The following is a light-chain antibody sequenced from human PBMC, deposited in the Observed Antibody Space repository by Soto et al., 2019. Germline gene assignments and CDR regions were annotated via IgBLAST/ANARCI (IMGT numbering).Light chain of an antibody. Sequence: DIQMTQSPSTLSASVGDRVTITCRASQSISSWLAWYQQKPGKAPKLLIYEASSSEIGVSPRLSGSGFGKEFTLTISSLQPDDFATYYCQHYKESSTFGQGTRLEIK. CDR1: QSISSW. V-gene: IGKV1-5*03. CDR2: EAS. CDR3: QHYKESST. J-gene: IGKJ1*01.